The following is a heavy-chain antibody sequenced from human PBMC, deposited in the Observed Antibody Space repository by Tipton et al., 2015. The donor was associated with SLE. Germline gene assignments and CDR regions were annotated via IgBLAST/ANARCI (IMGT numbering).Heavy chain of an antibody. D-gene: IGHD1-26*01. Sequence: SLRLSCAASGFTFDDYAMHWVRQAPGKGLEWVSGISWNSGSIGYVDSVKGRFTISRDNAKNSLYLQMNSLRAEDTALYYCAKAPAYSGSYDWFDPWGQGTLVTVSS. J-gene: IGHJ5*02. V-gene: IGHV3-9*01. CDR2: ISWNSGSI. CDR3: AKAPAYSGSYDWFDP. CDR1: GFTFDDYA.